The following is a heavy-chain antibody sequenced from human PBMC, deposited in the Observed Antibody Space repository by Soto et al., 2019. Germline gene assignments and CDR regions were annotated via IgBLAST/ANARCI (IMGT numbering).Heavy chain of an antibody. CDR3: AKEGPEADYDILTGYYYDY. CDR2: ISGSGGST. CDR1: GFTFSSYA. D-gene: IGHD3-9*01. V-gene: IGHV3-23*01. Sequence: QPGGSLRLSCAASGFTFSSYAMSWVRQAPGKGLEWVSAISGSGGSTYYADSVKGRFTISRDNSKNTLYLQMNSLRAEDTAVYYCAKEGPEADYDILTGYYYDYWGQGTLVTVSS. J-gene: IGHJ4*02.